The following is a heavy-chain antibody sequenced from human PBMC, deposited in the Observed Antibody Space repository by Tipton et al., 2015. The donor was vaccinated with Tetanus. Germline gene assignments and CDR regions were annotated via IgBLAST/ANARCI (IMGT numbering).Heavy chain of an antibody. CDR3: ARANYDFPKKGPFDS. V-gene: IGHV4-61*08. Sequence: TLSLTCNVSGASINAGGYLWTWIRQPPGKGLEWIGYISYSGSTNSNYSLKSRITISQDTSKNQFSLKLTSVTAADTAVYYCARANYDFPKKGPFDSWGQGTLVIVSS. J-gene: IGHJ4*02. CDR2: ISYSGST. CDR1: GASINAGGYL. D-gene: IGHD3-3*01.